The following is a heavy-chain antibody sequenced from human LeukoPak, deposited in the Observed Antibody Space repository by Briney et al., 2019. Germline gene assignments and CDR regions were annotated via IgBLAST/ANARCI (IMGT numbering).Heavy chain of an antibody. D-gene: IGHD6-13*01. V-gene: IGHV5-51*01. CDR1: GYSFTSYW. Sequence: GESLKISCKGSGYSFTSYWIGWVRQMPGKGLEWMGIIYPGDSDTRYSPSFQGQVTISADKSISTAYLQWSSLKASDTAMYYCARLAAAGIEGTGFKDPVLGYWGQGTLVTVSS. CDR3: ARLAAAGIEGTGFKDPVLGY. CDR2: IYPGDSDT. J-gene: IGHJ4*02.